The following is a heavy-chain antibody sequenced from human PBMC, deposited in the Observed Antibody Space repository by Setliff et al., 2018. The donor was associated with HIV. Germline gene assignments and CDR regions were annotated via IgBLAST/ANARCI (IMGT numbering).Heavy chain of an antibody. CDR1: GGTVSSYA. D-gene: IGHD3-22*01. CDR3: ARGRNYDSSGYGDYYYYMDV. V-gene: IGHV1-69*05. CDR2: IIPIFGIA. J-gene: IGHJ6*03. Sequence: SVKVSCKASGGTVSSYATNWVRQAPGQGLEWMGGIIPIFGIANSAQKFQGRVTITTDESTNTAYMELSSLRSDDTAVYYCARGRNYDSSGYGDYYYYMDVWGKGTTVTVSS.